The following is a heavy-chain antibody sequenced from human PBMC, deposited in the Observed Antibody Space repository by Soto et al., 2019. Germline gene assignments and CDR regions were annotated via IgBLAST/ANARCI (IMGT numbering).Heavy chain of an antibody. CDR2: IYYSGST. Sequence: SETLSLTCTVSGGSISSGGYYWSWIRQHPGKGLEWIGYIYYSGSTYYNPSLKSRVTISVDTSKNQFSLKLSSVTAADTAVYYCARHLIKGWSHWFDLWGQGTQVTVSS. V-gene: IGHV4-31*03. CDR3: ARHLIKGWSHWFDL. J-gene: IGHJ5*02. D-gene: IGHD3-10*01. CDR1: GGSISSGGYY.